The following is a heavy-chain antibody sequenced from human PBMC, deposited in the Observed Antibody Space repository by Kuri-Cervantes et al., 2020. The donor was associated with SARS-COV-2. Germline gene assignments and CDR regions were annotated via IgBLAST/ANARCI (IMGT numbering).Heavy chain of an antibody. CDR2: ISASGGST. CDR3: AKGWNSLDP. Sequence: GESLKISCAASRFNFGSCDMNWVRQAPGKGLEWVSSISASGGSTYYADSVRGRFTVARDNSKDTLYLQMNSLRGDDTAVYYCAKGWNSLDPWGQGTLVTVSS. J-gene: IGHJ5*02. V-gene: IGHV3-23*01. CDR1: RFNFGSCD. D-gene: IGHD1-7*01.